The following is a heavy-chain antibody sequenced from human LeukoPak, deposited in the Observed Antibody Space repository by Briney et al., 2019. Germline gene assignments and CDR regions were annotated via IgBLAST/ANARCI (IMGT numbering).Heavy chain of an antibody. CDR1: GGSISSSSYY. D-gene: IGHD3-10*01. J-gene: IGHJ4*02. V-gene: IGHV4-61*02. Sequence: SETLSLTCTVSGGSISSSSYYWRWIRQPAGKGLEWIGRIHTSGSTNYNPSLKSRVTMSGDTSKNQFSLKLRSVTAADTAVYYCARDSYYYGSGSYYLDYWGQGTLVTVSS. CDR3: ARDSYYYGSGSYYLDY. CDR2: IHTSGST.